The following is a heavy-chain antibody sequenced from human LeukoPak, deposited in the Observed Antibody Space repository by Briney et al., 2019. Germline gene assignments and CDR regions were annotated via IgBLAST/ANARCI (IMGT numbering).Heavy chain of an antibody. CDR1: GGTFSSYA. D-gene: IGHD4-17*01. CDR2: IIPIFGTA. J-gene: IGHJ4*02. CDR3: ARDAYYGDYPGY. Sequence: ASVKVSCKASGGTFSSYAISWVRQAPGQGLEWMGGIIPIFGTANYAQKFQGRVTITADKSTSTAYMELSSLRSEDTAVYYCARDAYYGDYPGYWGQGTLVTVSS. V-gene: IGHV1-69*06.